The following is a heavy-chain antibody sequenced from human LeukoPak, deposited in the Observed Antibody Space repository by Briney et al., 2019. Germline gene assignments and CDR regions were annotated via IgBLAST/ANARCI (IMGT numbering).Heavy chain of an antibody. CDR1: GYTFTKYY. Sequence: GASVKVSCKASGYTFTKYYIHWVRQAPGQGLEWMGCINPNTGGKNYAQHFRGRVSMTRDTPNSTAYMELSGLRSDDTAVYYCARETIDGTLRDNDYWVQGTLVTVSS. V-gene: IGHV1-2*02. J-gene: IGHJ4*02. D-gene: IGHD4/OR15-4a*01. CDR2: INPNTGGK. CDR3: ARETIDGTLRDNDY.